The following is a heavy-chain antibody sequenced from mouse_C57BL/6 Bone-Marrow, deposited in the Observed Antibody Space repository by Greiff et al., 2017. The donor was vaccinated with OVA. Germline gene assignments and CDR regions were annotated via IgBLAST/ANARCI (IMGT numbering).Heavy chain of an antibody. CDR2: IDPSDSET. CDR3: ARAYGSSSYYAMDY. D-gene: IGHD1-1*01. Sequence: QVQLKQPGAELVRPGSSVKLSCKASGYTFTSYWMHWVKQRPIQGLEWIGNIDPSDSETHYNQKFKDKATLTVDKSSSTAYMQLSSLTSEDSAVYYCARAYGSSSYYAMDYWGQGTSVTVSS. J-gene: IGHJ4*01. CDR1: GYTFTSYW. V-gene: IGHV1-52*01.